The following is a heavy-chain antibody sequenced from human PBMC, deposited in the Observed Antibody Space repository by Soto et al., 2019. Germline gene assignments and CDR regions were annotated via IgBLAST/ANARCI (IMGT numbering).Heavy chain of an antibody. CDR2: INHSGSA. Sequence: ETLSLTCAVYCGSLSGYYWSLIRHPPGNGLEWIAEINHSGSANYNPSLKSRVTISVDTSKNQFSLGLSSVTAADTAVYYCARSRGATIIYYYAYGMNVWGQGTTVSVS. J-gene: IGHJ6*01. V-gene: IGHV4-34*01. CDR1: CGSLSGYY. CDR3: ARSRGATIIYYYAYGMNV. D-gene: IGHD5-12*01.